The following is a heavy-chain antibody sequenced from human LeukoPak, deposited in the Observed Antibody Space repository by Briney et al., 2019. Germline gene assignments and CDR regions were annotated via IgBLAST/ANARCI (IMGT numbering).Heavy chain of an antibody. D-gene: IGHD4-17*01. V-gene: IGHV4-61*08. CDR1: GGSISSGGYY. CDR2: IYYSGST. Sequence: SETLSLTCTVSGGSISSGGYYWSWIRQHPGKGLEWIGYIYYSGSTNYNPSLKSRVTISVDTSKNQFPLKLSSVTAADTAVYYCARDRNDYGDYYFDYWGQGTLVTVSS. J-gene: IGHJ4*02. CDR3: ARDRNDYGDYYFDY.